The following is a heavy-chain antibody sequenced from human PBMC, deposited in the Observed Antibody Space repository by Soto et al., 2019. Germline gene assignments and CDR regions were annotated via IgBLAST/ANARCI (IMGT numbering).Heavy chain of an antibody. J-gene: IGHJ3*02. CDR2: INHSGST. D-gene: IGHD1-1*01. V-gene: IGHV4-34*01. CDR1: GGSFSGYY. Sequence: SETLSLTCAVYGGSFSGYYWSWIRQPPGKGLEWIGEINHSGSTNYNPSLKSRVTISVDTSKNQFSLKLGSVTAADTAVYYCARECITTGDAFDIWGQGTMVTVSS. CDR3: ARECITTGDAFDI.